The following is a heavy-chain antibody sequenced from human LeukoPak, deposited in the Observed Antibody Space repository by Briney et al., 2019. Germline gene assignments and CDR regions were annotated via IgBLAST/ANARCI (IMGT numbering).Heavy chain of an antibody. CDR2: IRYDGSNK. CDR1: GFTFSSYG. J-gene: IGHJ5*02. D-gene: IGHD3-9*01. CDR3: AKGRRGRYFDWLFP. Sequence: PGGSLRLFCAASGFTFSSYGMHWVRQAPGKGLEWVAFIRYDGSNKYYVDSVKGRFAISRDNSKNTLYLQMNSLRAEDTAVYYCAKGRRGRYFDWLFPWGQGTLVTVSS. V-gene: IGHV3-30*02.